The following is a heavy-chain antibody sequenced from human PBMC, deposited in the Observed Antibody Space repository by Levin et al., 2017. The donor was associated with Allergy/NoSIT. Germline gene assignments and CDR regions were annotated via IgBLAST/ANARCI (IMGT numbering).Heavy chain of an antibody. V-gene: IGHV4-39*01. CDR2: IYYSGST. Sequence: SQTLSLTCTVSGGSISSSSYYWGWIRQPPGKGLEWIGNIYYSGSTYYNPSLKSRVTISVDTSKNQFSLKLSSVTAADTAVYYCARGYCSGGSCYSVGNYFDYWGQGTLVTVSS. CDR3: ARGYCSGGSCYSVGNYFDY. D-gene: IGHD2-15*01. CDR1: GGSISSSSYY. J-gene: IGHJ4*02.